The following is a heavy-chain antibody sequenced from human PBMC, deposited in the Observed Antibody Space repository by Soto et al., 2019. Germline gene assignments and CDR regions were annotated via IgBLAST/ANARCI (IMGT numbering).Heavy chain of an antibody. D-gene: IGHD3-3*01. CDR2: ISGSGGST. CDR3: AKAHRSLYYDFWSGYYPSHY. V-gene: IGHV3-23*01. Sequence: PGGSLRLSCAASGFTFSSYAMSWVRQAPGKGLEWVSAISGSGGSTYYADSVKGRFTISRDNSKNTLYLQMNSLRAEDTAVYYCAKAHRSLYYDFWSGYYPSHYWGQGTLVTVSS. CDR1: GFTFSSYA. J-gene: IGHJ4*02.